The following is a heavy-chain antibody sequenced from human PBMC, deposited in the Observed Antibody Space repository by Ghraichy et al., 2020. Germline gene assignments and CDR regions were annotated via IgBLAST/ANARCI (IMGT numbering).Heavy chain of an antibody. V-gene: IGHV3-7*03. CDR1: GFTFSSYW. Sequence: GESLNISCAASGFTFSSYWMSWVRQTPGKGLEWVAIIKQDGGEKYYVDSVKGRFTISRDNAKNSLYLQMNSLRAEDTAVYYCARDHVVPAANGHYYYGMDVWGQGTTVTVSS. CDR3: ARDHVVPAANGHYYYGMDV. CDR2: IKQDGGEK. J-gene: IGHJ6*02. D-gene: IGHD2-2*01.